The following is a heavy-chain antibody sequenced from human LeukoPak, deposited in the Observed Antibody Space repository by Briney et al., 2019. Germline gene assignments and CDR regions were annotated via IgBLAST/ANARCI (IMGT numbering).Heavy chain of an antibody. J-gene: IGHJ6*03. V-gene: IGHV1-46*01. Sequence: ASVKVSCKASGYTFTGYFLHWVRQAPGQGLEWMGIINPSGGRTSYAQKFQGRVTITADKSTSTAYMELSSLRSEDTAVYYCARVRYSSSWYFSYYYYYMDVWGKGTTVTVSS. D-gene: IGHD6-13*01. CDR2: INPSGGRT. CDR3: ARVRYSSSWYFSYYYYYMDV. CDR1: GYTFTGYF.